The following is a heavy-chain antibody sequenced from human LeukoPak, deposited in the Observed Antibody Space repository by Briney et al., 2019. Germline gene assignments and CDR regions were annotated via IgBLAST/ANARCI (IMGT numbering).Heavy chain of an antibody. CDR1: GFTFSNYA. Sequence: GGSLRLSCAASGFTFSNYAMSWVRQAPGKGLEWVSTLSGTGGSTYYADSVKGRFTISRDNSKNTLYLQMNSLRAEDTAVYYCARAAEDWLLLLRFDPWGQGTLVTVSS. CDR2: LSGTGGST. D-gene: IGHD3/OR15-3a*01. CDR3: ARAAEDWLLLLRFDP. V-gene: IGHV3-23*01. J-gene: IGHJ5*02.